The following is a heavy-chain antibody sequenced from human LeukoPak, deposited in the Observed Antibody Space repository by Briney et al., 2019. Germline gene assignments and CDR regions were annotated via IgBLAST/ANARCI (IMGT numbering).Heavy chain of an antibody. D-gene: IGHD4-17*01. J-gene: IGHJ4*02. CDR1: GFTLSSYS. V-gene: IGHV3-21*04. CDR2: ISRSSAYI. Sequence: GGSLRLSCAASGFTLSSYSMNWVRQAPGKGLEWVSSISRSSAYIYYADSVEGRFTISRDSSKETLYLQMNSLRAEDTAVYYCARDLCDTVTRARFDYWGQGTLVTVSS. CDR3: ARDLCDTVTRARFDY.